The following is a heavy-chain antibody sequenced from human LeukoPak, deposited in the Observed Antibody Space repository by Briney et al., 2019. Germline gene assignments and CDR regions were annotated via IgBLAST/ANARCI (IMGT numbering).Heavy chain of an antibody. CDR3: AKGPGGSYLIWFDP. Sequence: PGGSLRLSCAASGFTFSSYAMSWVRRAQGKGLEWVSAISGSGGSTYYADSVKGRFTISRDNSKNTLYLQMNSLRAEDTAVYYCAKGPGGSYLIWFDPWGEGTLVTVSS. CDR1: GFTFSSYA. J-gene: IGHJ5*02. V-gene: IGHV3-23*01. CDR2: ISGSGGST. D-gene: IGHD1-26*01.